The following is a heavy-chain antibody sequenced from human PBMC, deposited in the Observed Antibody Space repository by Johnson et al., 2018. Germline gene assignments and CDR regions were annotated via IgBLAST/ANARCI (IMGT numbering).Heavy chain of an antibody. CDR1: GGSISSYF. D-gene: IGHD3-9*01. Sequence: QVQLQESGPGLVKPSETVSLTCTVSGGSISSYFWSWIRQPPGKGLGWIGYIYYSGSTKYKPSLKSRVTISVDTSKNQFSRKMSSVTAADTAVYYWARTCVRNYDILTDAYYYYMDVWGKGTTVTVSS. V-gene: IGHV4-59*01. CDR3: ARTCVRNYDILTDAYYYYMDV. CDR2: IYYSGST. J-gene: IGHJ6*03.